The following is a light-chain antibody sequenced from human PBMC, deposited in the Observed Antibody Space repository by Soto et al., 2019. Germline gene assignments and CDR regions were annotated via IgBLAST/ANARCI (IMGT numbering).Light chain of an antibody. CDR1: QSVGNY. CDR2: DAS. V-gene: IGKV3-11*01. J-gene: IGKJ4*02. CDR3: EQRSNWHRWS. Sequence: EIVLTQSPATLSLSPGERATLSCRASQSVGNYLAWYPQKPVQAPRLLIYDASNSATGVPARFSGSGSGTDFTLLLGGIEPEAFAVEYCEQRSNWHRWSFGRGTKVESK.